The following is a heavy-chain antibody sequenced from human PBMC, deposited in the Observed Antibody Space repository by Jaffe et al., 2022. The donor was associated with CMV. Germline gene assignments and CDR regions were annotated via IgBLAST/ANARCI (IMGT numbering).Heavy chain of an antibody. Sequence: EVQLVQSGAEVKKPGESLKISCKGSGYSFTSYWIGWVRQMPGKGLEWMGIIYPGDSDTRYSPSFQGQVTISADKSISTAYLQWSSLKASDTAMYYCARLEEGYCSGGSCNARGNWFDPWGQGTLVTVSS. CDR3: ARLEEGYCSGGSCNARGNWFDP. J-gene: IGHJ5*02. V-gene: IGHV5-51*01. CDR1: GYSFTSYW. D-gene: IGHD2-15*01. CDR2: IYPGDSDT.